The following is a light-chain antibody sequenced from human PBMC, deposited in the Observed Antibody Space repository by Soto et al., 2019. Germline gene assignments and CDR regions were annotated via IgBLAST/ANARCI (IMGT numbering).Light chain of an antibody. CDR3: CSHAGDNTYV. CDR2: EVT. V-gene: IGLV2-8*01. CDR1: STDVGGYNY. Sequence: QSALTQPPSASGSPGQSVTISCTGTSTDVGGYNYVSWYQHYPRKAPKLIIYEVTKRPSEVPDRFSGSNSGNTASLTVSGLQTEDEAYYFCCSHAGDNTYVFGTGTKLTVL. J-gene: IGLJ1*01.